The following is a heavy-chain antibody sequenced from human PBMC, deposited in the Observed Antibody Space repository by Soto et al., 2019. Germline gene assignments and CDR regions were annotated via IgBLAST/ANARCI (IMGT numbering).Heavy chain of an antibody. CDR1: GYSFTSYD. J-gene: IGHJ6*03. Sequence: QVQLVQSGAEVKKPGASVMLSCKASGYSFTSYDINWVRQAAGQGLEWVGWINPNSGNTDYAQKFQGRVTMTRDTSIRTAYMELISLRSEDTAVYYCARSPFIYYFSMDVWGKGTTVTVSS. CDR2: INPNSGNT. D-gene: IGHD3-10*01. V-gene: IGHV1-8*01. CDR3: ARSPFIYYFSMDV.